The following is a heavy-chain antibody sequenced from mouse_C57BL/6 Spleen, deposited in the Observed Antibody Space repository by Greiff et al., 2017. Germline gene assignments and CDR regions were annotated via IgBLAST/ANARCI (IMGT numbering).Heavy chain of an antibody. CDR3: TRGYYGSSWFAY. CDR2: IDPETGGT. J-gene: IGHJ3*01. V-gene: IGHV1-15*01. CDR1: GYTFTDYE. Sequence: QVQLTQSGAELVRPGASVTLSCKASGYTFTDYEMHWVKQTPVHGLEWIGAIDPETGGTAYNQKFKGKAILTADKSSSTAYMELRSLTSEDAAVDYCTRGYYGSSWFAYWGQGTLVTVSA. D-gene: IGHD1-1*01.